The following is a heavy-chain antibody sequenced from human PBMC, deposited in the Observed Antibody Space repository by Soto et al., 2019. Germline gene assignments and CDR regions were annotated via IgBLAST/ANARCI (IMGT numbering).Heavy chain of an antibody. CDR2: IYYSGST. CDR1: GGSISSSSYY. J-gene: IGHJ5*02. Sequence: PSETLSLTCTVSGGSISSSSYYWGWIRQPPGKGLEWIGSIYYSGSTYYNPSLKSRVTISVDTSKNQFSLKLSSVTAADTAVYYCARHRTTLVRAVIILIGWFDPWGQGTLVTVSS. V-gene: IGHV4-39*01. D-gene: IGHD3-10*01. CDR3: ARHRTTLVRAVIILIGWFDP.